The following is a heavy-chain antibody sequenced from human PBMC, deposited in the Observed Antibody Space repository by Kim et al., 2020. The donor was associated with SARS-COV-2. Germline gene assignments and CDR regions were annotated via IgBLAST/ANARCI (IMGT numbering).Heavy chain of an antibody. J-gene: IGHJ3*02. Sequence: YHPSLKGRVTISVDRSKNQFSLKLSSVTAADTAVYYCATEGAGPRAFDIWGQGTMVTVSS. D-gene: IGHD3-10*01. CDR3: ATEGAGPRAFDI. V-gene: IGHV4-30-2*01.